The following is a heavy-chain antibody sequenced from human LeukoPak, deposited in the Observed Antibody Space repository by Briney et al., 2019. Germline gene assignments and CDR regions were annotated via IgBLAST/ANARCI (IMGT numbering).Heavy chain of an antibody. CDR2: IIPIFGTA. V-gene: IGHV1-69*13. J-gene: IGHJ5*02. CDR3: ATRRGITIFGVANTGNWFDP. CDR1: GGTFSSYA. Sequence: SVKVSCKASGGTFSSYAISWVRQAPGQGLEWMGGIIPIFGTANYAQKFQGRVTITADESTSTAYMDLSSLRSEDTAVYYCATRRGITIFGVANTGNWFDPWGQGTLVTVSS. D-gene: IGHD3-3*01.